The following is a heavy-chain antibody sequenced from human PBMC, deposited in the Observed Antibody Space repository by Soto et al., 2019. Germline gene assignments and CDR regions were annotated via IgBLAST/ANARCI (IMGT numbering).Heavy chain of an antibody. D-gene: IGHD3-16*02. CDR2: IYYTGST. CDR1: GDSIGTINYY. V-gene: IGHV4-39*01. Sequence: QLQLQESGPGLVKPSETLSVTCSVSGDSIGTINYYWGWLRQPPGKGPEWIGSIYYTGSTHYNPSLRGRATVSVDTSKNQFSLRLTSVTAADTAVYYCARHPGYTVPTVSATHYFDDWGQGVLVTVSS. CDR3: ARHPGYTVPTVSATHYFDD. J-gene: IGHJ4*02.